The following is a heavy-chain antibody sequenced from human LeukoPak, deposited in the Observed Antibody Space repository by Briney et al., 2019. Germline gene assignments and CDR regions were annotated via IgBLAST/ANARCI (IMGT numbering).Heavy chain of an antibody. CDR1: GYTFTGYY. V-gene: IGHV1-2*02. CDR3: GTLLSNGPFDY. Sequence: GASVKVSCKASGYTFTGYYMHWVRQAPGQGLEWMRYIYPNSGATKYAQKFQGRVTMTRDTSISTAYMELSGLGSDDTAVYYCGTLLSNGPFDYWGQGSLVTVSS. CDR2: IYPNSGAT. J-gene: IGHJ4*02.